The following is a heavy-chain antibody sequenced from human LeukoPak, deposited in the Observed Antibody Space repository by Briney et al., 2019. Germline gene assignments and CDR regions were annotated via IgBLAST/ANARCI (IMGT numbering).Heavy chain of an antibody. CDR3: ARGLSGGSYYFFDY. CDR2: IYYSGST. J-gene: IGHJ4*02. CDR1: SGSITSNSYY. Sequence: SETLSLTCTVSSGSITSNSYYWGWIRQPPGKGLEWIGSIYYSGSTYYNPSLKSRVTISVDTSKNQFSLKLSSVTAADTAVYYCARGLSGGSYYFFDYWGQGTLVTVSS. V-gene: IGHV4-39*07. D-gene: IGHD1-26*01.